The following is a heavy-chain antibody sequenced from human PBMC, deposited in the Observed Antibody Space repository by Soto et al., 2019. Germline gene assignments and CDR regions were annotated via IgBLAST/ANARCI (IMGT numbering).Heavy chain of an antibody. D-gene: IGHD3-22*01. J-gene: IGHJ4*02. CDR3: ARAYDSSGYFDY. V-gene: IGHV4-30-2*01. CDR2: IYHSGST. Sequence: SATLSLTCAVSGGSISSGGYSWSWIRQPPGKGLEWIGYIYHSGSTYYNPSLKSRVTISVDRSKNQFSLKLSSVTAADTAVYYCARAYDSSGYFDYWGQGTLVTVS. CDR1: GGSISSGGYS.